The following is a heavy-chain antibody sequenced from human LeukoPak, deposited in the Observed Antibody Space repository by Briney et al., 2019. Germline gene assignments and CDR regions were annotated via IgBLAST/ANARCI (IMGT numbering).Heavy chain of an antibody. CDR2: FDPEDGET. J-gene: IGHJ4*02. CDR3: ATHQGIAAAGTGGGGPFYFDY. D-gene: IGHD6-13*01. CDR1: GYTLTELS. V-gene: IGHV1-24*01. Sequence: ASVKVSCKVSGYTLTELSMHWVRQAPGKGLEWMGGFDPEDGETIYAQTFQGRVTMTEDTSTDTAYMELSSLRSEDTAVYYCATHQGIAAAGTGGGGPFYFDYWGQGTLVTVCS.